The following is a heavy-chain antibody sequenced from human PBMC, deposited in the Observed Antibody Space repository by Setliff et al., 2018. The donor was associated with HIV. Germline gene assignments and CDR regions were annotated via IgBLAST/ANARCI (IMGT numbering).Heavy chain of an antibody. D-gene: IGHD3-22*01. Sequence: SETLSLTCSVSGYSVYSGYHWGWVRQSPGKGLEWIGSIYYSGSTYYNPSLKSRVTISVDTSKNQFSLKLSSVTAADAAVYYCASRVYYYDSSGYLREEGFDPWGQGTLVTVSS. V-gene: IGHV4-38-2*02. CDR2: IYYSGST. J-gene: IGHJ5*02. CDR3: ASRVYYYDSSGYLREEGFDP. CDR1: GYSVYSGYH.